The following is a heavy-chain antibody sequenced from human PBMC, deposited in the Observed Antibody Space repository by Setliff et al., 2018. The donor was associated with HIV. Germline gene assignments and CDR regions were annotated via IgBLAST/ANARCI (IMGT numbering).Heavy chain of an antibody. V-gene: IGHV3-21*01. Sequence: PGGSLRLSCAASGFTFSSNSMNWVRQAPGKGQEWVSFISSSSSYIYYADSVKGRFTISRDNAKNSLYLQMNSLRAEDTAVYYCARYQGNYVPLGYYYGMDVWGQGTTVTVSS. CDR3: ARYQGNYVPLGYYYGMDV. J-gene: IGHJ6*02. CDR1: GFTFSSNS. D-gene: IGHD1-7*01. CDR2: ISSSSSYI.